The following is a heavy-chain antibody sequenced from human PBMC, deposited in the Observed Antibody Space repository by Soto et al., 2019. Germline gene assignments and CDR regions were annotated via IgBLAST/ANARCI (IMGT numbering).Heavy chain of an antibody. CDR3: ARRYSSGWSYYFDY. V-gene: IGHV4-39*01. D-gene: IGHD6-19*01. CDR1: GGSISSSSYY. CDR2: IYYSGST. J-gene: IGHJ4*02. Sequence: QLQLQESGPGLVKPSETLSLTCTVSGGSISSSSYYWGWIRQPPGKGLEWIGSIYYSGSTYYNPSLKSRVTISVDTSKNQFSLKLSSVTAADTAVYYCARRYSSGWSYYFDYWGQGTLVTVSS.